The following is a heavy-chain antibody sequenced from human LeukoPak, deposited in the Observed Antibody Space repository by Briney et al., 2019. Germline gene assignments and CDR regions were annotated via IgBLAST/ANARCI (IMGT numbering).Heavy chain of an antibody. CDR2: VSCSGGST. V-gene: IGHV3-23*01. CDR3: AKEQAGSPYYEYGMDV. Sequence: GGSLRLSCAASECTFSNYAMNWVRQAPGKGLEWVSGVSCSGGSTYYAYSVNGRFTISRANSKNTLYVQMTILTADDTAVYDCAKEQAGSPYYEYGMDVWGQGTTVTVSS. J-gene: IGHJ6*02. D-gene: IGHD3-3*01. CDR1: ECTFSNYA.